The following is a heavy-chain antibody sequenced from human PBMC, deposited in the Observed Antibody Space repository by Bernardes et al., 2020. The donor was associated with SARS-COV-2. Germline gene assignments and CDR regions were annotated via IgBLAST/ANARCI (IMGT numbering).Heavy chain of an antibody. V-gene: IGHV3-74*03. CDR2: INGDGTST. D-gene: IGHD3-3*01. CDR3: VKGTTEWKGVDY. CDR1: GFTFSRNW. J-gene: IGHJ4*02. Sequence: GGYLRLSCAASGFTFSRNWMHWVRQGPGKGLVWVSEINGDGTSTKYADSVRGRFTISRDNIKNTLDLQLNSLRAEDMAVYFCVKGTTEWKGVDYWGQGTLVTVSS.